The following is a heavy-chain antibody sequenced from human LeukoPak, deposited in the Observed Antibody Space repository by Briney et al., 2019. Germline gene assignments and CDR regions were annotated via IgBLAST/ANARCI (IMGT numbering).Heavy chain of an antibody. J-gene: IGHJ4*02. CDR3: TRDLTISGPIGY. CDR1: GYTFTDYA. CDR2: IDPHSGGT. Sequence: ASVKVSXKASGYTFTDYAIHWVRQAPGQGLEWMGRIDPHSGGTNYAQKFQGRVTLTRDASISTAYMELSRLRSDDTAFYYCTRDLTISGPIGYWGQETLVTVSS. D-gene: IGHD3-9*01. V-gene: IGHV1-2*06.